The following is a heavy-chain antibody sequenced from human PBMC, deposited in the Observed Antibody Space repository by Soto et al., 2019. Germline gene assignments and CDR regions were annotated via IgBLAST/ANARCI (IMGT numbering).Heavy chain of an antibody. J-gene: IGHJ4*02. D-gene: IGHD5-18*01. Sequence: ASVKVSCKASGYTFTSYYMHWVRQAPGQRLEWMGIINASNGSTKYAQKFQGRVTITRDTSASTAYMELSSLRSEDTAVYYCARGPGYSYAKRDHHYFDYWGQGTLVTVSS. V-gene: IGHV1-46*01. CDR2: INASNGST. CDR1: GYTFTSYY. CDR3: ARGPGYSYAKRDHHYFDY.